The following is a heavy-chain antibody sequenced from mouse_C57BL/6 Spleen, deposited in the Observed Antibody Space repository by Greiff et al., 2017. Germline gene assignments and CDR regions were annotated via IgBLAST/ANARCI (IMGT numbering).Heavy chain of an antibody. D-gene: IGHD1-2*01. J-gene: IGHJ3*01. CDR2: IYPGSGST. Sequence: VQLQQPGAELVKPGASVKMSCKASDYTFTSYWITWVKQRPGQGLEWIGDIYPGSGSTNYNEKFKSKATLTVDTSSSTAYMQLSSLTSEDSAVYYCARSPYDGAWFAYWGQGTLVTVSA. V-gene: IGHV1-55*01. CDR1: DYTFTSYW. CDR3: ARSPYDGAWFAY.